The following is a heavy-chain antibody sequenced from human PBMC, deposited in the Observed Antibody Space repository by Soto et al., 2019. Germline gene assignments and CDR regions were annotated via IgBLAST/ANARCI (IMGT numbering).Heavy chain of an antibody. CDR3: ARSLGEPAPAYYYYGMDV. J-gene: IGHJ6*02. CDR2: IIPIFGTA. V-gene: IGHV1-69*13. D-gene: IGHD3-16*01. CDR1: GGTFSSYA. Sequence: SVKVSCKASGGTFSSYAISWVRQAPGQGLEWMGGIIPIFGTANYAQKFQGRVTITADESTSTAYMELSSLRSEDTAVYYCARSLGEPAPAYYYYGMDVWGQGTTVTVSS.